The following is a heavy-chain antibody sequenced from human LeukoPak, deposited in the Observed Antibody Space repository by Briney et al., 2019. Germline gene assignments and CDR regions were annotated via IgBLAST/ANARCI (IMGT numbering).Heavy chain of an antibody. V-gene: IGHV1-69*13. Sequence: SVKVSCKASGGTFSSYAISWVRQAPGQGLEWMGGIIPIFGTANYAQKFQGRVTITADESTSTAYMELSSLRSEDTAVYYCVRNARPDRPFSGMDVWGKGCSVTVSA. CDR2: IIPIFGTA. J-gene: IGHJ6*01. D-gene: IGHD2-2*01. CDR3: VRNARPDRPFSGMDV. CDR1: GGTFSSYA.